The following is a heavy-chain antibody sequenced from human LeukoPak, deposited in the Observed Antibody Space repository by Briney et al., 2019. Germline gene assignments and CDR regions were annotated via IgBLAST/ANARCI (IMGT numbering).Heavy chain of an antibody. CDR2: ISWNSGSI. Sequence: GGSLRLSRAASGFTFDDYAMHWVRQAPGKGLEWVSGISWNSGSIGYADSVKGRFTISRDNAKNSLYLQMNSLRAEDTALYYCAKDTRAYYYDSSGYYFDYWGQGTLVTVSS. D-gene: IGHD3-22*01. V-gene: IGHV3-9*01. J-gene: IGHJ4*02. CDR1: GFTFDDYA. CDR3: AKDTRAYYYDSSGYYFDY.